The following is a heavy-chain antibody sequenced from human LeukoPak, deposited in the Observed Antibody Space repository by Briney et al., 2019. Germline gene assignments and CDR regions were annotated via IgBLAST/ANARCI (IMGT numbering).Heavy chain of an antibody. CDR1: RFTFSSYA. J-gene: IGHJ1*01. D-gene: IGHD1-26*01. CDR2: ISYDGSNK. V-gene: IGHV3-30-3*01. CDR3: AKGDRVGAGGFGYFQH. Sequence: HPGGSLRLSCAASRFTFSSYAMHWVRQAPGKGLEWVAVISYDGSNKYYADSVKGRFSISRDNSKNTLYLQMNSLRAEDTAVYYCAKGDRVGAGGFGYFQHWGQGTLVTVSS.